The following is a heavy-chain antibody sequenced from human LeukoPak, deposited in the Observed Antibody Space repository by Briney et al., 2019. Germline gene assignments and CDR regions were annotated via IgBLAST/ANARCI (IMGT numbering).Heavy chain of an antibody. J-gene: IGHJ3*02. Sequence: ASVKVSCKASGYTFTGYYMHWVRQAPGQGLEWMGWINPNSGGTNYAQKFQGRVTMTRDTSISTAYMELSRLRSDDTAVYYCARDPWEDTVVVPAAARAFDIWGQGTMVTVSS. CDR2: INPNSGGT. D-gene: IGHD2-2*01. CDR3: ARDPWEDTVVVPAAARAFDI. V-gene: IGHV1-2*02. CDR1: GYTFTGYY.